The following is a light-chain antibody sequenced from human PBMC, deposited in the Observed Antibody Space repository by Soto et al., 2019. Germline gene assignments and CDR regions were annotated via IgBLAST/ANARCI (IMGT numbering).Light chain of an antibody. CDR1: GSDIGAYNY. CDR3: SSFTTSYFYV. V-gene: IGLV2-14*01. J-gene: IGLJ1*01. CDR2: GVT. Sequence: QSVLAQPASVSGSPGQSITISCTGSGSDIGAYNYVSWYQQHPGRAPKLLIHGVTRRPSGVSSRFSASKSAYTASLTISGLQAEDEANYFCSSFTTSYFYVLGHGTKVTV.